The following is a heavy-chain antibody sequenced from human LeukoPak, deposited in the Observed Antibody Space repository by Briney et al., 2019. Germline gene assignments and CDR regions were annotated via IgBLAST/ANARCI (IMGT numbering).Heavy chain of an antibody. CDR1: GYTLTELS. CDR3: ATDPGYYYGMDV. Sequence: ASVKVSCKVSGYTLTELSMHWMRQAPGKGLEWMGGFDPEDGETIYAQKFQGRVTMTEDTSTDTAYMELSSLRSEDTAVYYCATDPGYYYGMDVWGQGTTVTVSS. V-gene: IGHV1-24*01. CDR2: FDPEDGET. J-gene: IGHJ6*02.